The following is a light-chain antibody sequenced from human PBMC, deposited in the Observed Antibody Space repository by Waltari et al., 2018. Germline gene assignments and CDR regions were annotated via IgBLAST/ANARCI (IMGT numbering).Light chain of an antibody. CDR1: QSVLYSSNNKNY. J-gene: IGKJ4*01. V-gene: IGKV4-1*01. CDR3: QQHYSTPLT. CDR2: WAS. Sequence: DIVMTQSPDSLAVYLGERATINCKSSQSVLYSSNNKNYLAWYQQKPGQPPKLLIYWASTRESGVPDRFSGSGSGTDFTLTISSLQAEDVAVYYCQQHYSTPLTFGGGTKVEIK.